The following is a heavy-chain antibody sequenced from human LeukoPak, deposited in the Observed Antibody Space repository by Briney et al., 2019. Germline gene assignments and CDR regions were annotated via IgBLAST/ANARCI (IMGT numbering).Heavy chain of an antibody. CDR2: FDPEDGET. V-gene: IGHV1-24*01. CDR1: GYTLTELS. Sequence: GASVKVSCKVSGYTLTELSMHWVRQAPGKGLEWMGGFDPEDGETIYAQKFQGRVTMTEDTSTNTAYSELSSLRSEDTAVYYCATDTSQSVFGSSVIFAFWFDTWGQGTLVTVSS. D-gene: IGHD3-3*01. J-gene: IGHJ5*02. CDR3: ATDTSQSVFGSSVIFAFWFDT.